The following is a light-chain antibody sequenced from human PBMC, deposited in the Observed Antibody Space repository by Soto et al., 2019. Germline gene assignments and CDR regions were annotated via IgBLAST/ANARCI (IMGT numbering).Light chain of an antibody. CDR1: QSVSVNS. V-gene: IGKV3-20*01. J-gene: IGKJ3*01. Sequence: EIVLTQSPGTLSLSPGERATLSCRASQSVSVNSLAWYQQKGGQAPRLVIYAASTRATGVPDRFSGSGSGTDFALTISRLETEDFAVYYCQQYGGSPFTFGPGTKVEI. CDR2: AAS. CDR3: QQYGGSPFT.